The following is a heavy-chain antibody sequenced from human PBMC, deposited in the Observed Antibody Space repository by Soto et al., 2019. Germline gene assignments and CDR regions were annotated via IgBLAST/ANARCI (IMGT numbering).Heavy chain of an antibody. D-gene: IGHD5-12*01. J-gene: IGHJ6*02. V-gene: IGHV1-18*01. CDR1: GYTFSTFG. CDR2: ISAYTGNT. CDR3: ARAGVVATSQFYYYGMDV. Sequence: ASVKVSCKTSGYTFSTFGISWVRQAPGQGLEWMGWISAYTGNTNYAQKLQGRVTMTTDTATNTAYMELRSLRSDDTAVYYCARAGVVATSQFYYYGMDVWGQGTTVTVSS.